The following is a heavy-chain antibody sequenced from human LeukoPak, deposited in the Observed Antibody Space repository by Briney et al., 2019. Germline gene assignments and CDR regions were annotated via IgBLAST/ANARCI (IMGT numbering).Heavy chain of an antibody. CDR2: INHSGST. Sequence: SETLSLTCAVYGGSFSGYYWSWIRQPPGKGLEWIGEINHSGSTNYNPSLKSRVTISVDTSKNQFSLKLSSVTAADTAVYYCARDGYNTASNVFDIWGQGTMVTVSS. CDR1: GGSFSGYY. J-gene: IGHJ3*02. V-gene: IGHV4-34*01. D-gene: IGHD5-24*01. CDR3: ARDGYNTASNVFDI.